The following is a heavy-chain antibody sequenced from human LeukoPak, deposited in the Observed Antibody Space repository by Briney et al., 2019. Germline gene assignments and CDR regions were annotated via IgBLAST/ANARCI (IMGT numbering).Heavy chain of an antibody. Sequence: GGSLRLSCGTSGFTFNNYPMSWVRQAPGKGLEWVSAISNDGGDTKYADSVKGRFTISRDNSRNTLYLQMKSLRVEDTAIYYCGRDWKLDYWGQGSLVTVSS. CDR3: GRDWKLDY. D-gene: IGHD1-1*01. CDR1: GFTFNNYP. CDR2: ISNDGGDT. J-gene: IGHJ4*02. V-gene: IGHV3-23*01.